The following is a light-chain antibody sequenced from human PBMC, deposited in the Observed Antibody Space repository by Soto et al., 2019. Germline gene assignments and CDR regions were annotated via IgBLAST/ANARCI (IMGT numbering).Light chain of an antibody. J-gene: IGKJ1*01. Sequence: RVITESPSTVSVTHGERAPLSCGASQSVSIDLAWYQQTPGQAPRLLIYGASTRATGIPVRFSGSASGTEFTLTISSLQSEDFTVYYCQQYNKWPLTFAQRSKVDI. V-gene: IGKV3-15*01. CDR1: QSVSID. CDR2: GAS. CDR3: QQYNKWPLT.